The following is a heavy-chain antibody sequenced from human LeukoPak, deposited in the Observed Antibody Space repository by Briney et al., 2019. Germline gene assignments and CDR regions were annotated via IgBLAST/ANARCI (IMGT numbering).Heavy chain of an antibody. V-gene: IGHV3-23*01. CDR3: AVSFYYYYMDV. CDR1: GFTFSSYS. D-gene: IGHD1-7*01. CDR2: VSGSAGST. Sequence: GGSLRLSCAASGFTFSSYSMNWARQAPGKGLEWVSAVSGSAGSTYYADSVKGRFTISRDNSKNTLYLQMNSLRAEDTAVYYCAVSFYYYYMDVWGKGTTVTVSS. J-gene: IGHJ6*03.